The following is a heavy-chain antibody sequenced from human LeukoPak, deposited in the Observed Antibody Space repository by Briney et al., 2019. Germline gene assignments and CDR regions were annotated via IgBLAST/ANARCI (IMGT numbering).Heavy chain of an antibody. J-gene: IGHJ3*02. D-gene: IGHD5-12*01. CDR1: GGSISTYY. V-gene: IGHV4-59*01. CDR3: ARVAYSGYDSRGAFDI. CDR2: VFYTGST. Sequence: SETLSLTCTLSGGSISTYYWTWIRQPPGKGLESIGYVFYTGSTNYNPSLKSRVTISVDTSKNQFSLKLNSVTAADTAIYYCARVAYSGYDSRGAFDIWGQGTMVTVSS.